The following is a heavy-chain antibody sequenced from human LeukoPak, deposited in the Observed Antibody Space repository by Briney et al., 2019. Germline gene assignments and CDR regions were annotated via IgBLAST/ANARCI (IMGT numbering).Heavy chain of an antibody. Sequence: GGSLRLSCAASGFTFSSYEMDWVRQAPGKGLEWVSYISSSGSTIYYADSVKGRFTISRDNAKNSLYLQMNSLRAEDTAVYYCARLWFGGVSIDYWGQGTLVTVSS. CDR2: ISSSGSTI. D-gene: IGHD3-10*01. J-gene: IGHJ4*02. CDR3: ARLWFGGVSIDY. CDR1: GFTFSSYE. V-gene: IGHV3-48*03.